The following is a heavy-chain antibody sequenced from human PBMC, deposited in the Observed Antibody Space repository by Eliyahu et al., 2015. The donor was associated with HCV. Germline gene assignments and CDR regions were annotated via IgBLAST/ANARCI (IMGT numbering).Heavy chain of an antibody. CDR3: ARIPPGTMVRGVIIPYFDY. Sequence: QVTLRESGPALVKPTQTLTLTCTFSGFSLSTSGMCVSWIRQPPGKALEWLARIDWDDDKYYSTSLKTRLTISKDTSKNQVVLTVTNMDPVDTATYYCARIPPGTMVRGVIIPYFDYWGQGTLVTVSS. D-gene: IGHD3-10*01. V-gene: IGHV2-70*15. J-gene: IGHJ4*02. CDR2: IDWDDDK. CDR1: GFSLSTSGMC.